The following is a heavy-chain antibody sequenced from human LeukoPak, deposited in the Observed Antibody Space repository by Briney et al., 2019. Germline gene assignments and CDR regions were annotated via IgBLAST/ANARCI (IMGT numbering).Heavy chain of an antibody. Sequence: GASVKVSCKASGYTFTGYYIHWVRQAPGQGLKWMGLINPNSGGTNYAQKFQGRVTMTRDTSISTAYMELSSLRSDDTAVYYCARDLEGYHYGSGNYPQWGQGTLVTVSS. CDR3: ARDLEGYHYGSGNYPQ. CDR1: GYTFTGYY. V-gene: IGHV1-2*02. J-gene: IGHJ4*02. D-gene: IGHD3-10*01. CDR2: INPNSGGT.